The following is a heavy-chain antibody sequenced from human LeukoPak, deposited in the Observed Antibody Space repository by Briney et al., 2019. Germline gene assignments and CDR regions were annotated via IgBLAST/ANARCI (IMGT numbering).Heavy chain of an antibody. D-gene: IGHD3-10*01. J-gene: IGHJ5*02. V-gene: IGHV3-30*03. CDR1: GFTFSSYG. CDR2: ISYDGSNK. Sequence: GGSLRLSCAASGFTFSSYGMHWVRQAPGKGLEWVAVISYDGSNKCYADSVKGRFTISRDNSKNTLYLQMNSLRAEDTAVYYCARRRGGWFDPWGQGTLVTVSS. CDR3: ARRRGGWFDP.